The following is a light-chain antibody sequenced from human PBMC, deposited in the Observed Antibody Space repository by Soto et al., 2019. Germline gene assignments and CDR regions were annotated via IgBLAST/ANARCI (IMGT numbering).Light chain of an antibody. CDR2: QDS. V-gene: IGLV3-1*01. J-gene: IGLJ1*01. CDR1: ELDNKY. Sequence: SYELTQPPSVSVSPGQTASITCSGDELDNKYACWYQQRPGQSPVLVIYQDSKRPSGIPERFSGSNSGNTATLTISGTQAMDEADYYCQAWDISTVVFGTGTKLTVL. CDR3: QAWDISTVV.